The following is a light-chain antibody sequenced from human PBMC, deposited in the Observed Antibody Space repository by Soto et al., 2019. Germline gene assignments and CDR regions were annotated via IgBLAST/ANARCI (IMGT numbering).Light chain of an antibody. V-gene: IGKV3-20*01. J-gene: IGKJ4*01. CDR2: GAS. Sequence: EIVLTQSPGTLSLSPGEGATLSCRASQSVRSSFLAWYQQKPGQAPSLLIYGASSRATGIPDRFSGGGSGTDFTLTITRLEPEDLAVYYCQRYGSSPTFGGGTKVEI. CDR3: QRYGSSPT. CDR1: QSVRSSF.